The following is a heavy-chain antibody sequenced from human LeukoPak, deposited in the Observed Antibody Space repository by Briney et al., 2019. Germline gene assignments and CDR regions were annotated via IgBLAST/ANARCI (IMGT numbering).Heavy chain of an antibody. J-gene: IGHJ3*02. CDR1: EFIFSDHY. CDR3: SRSESSGYDVFDI. Sequence: GGSLRLSCAASEFIFSDHYIDWVRQAPGKGLEWVGRIRNKANRYTTEYAASVKGRFIISRDELKKSLYLQMSSLKTEDTAVYYCSRSESSGYDVFDIWGQGTMVTVSS. CDR2: IRNKANRYTT. V-gene: IGHV3-72*01. D-gene: IGHD3-22*01.